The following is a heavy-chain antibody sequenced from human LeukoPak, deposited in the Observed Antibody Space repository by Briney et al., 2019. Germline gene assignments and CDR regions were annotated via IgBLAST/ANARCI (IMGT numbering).Heavy chain of an antibody. J-gene: IGHJ4*02. CDR1: GFTFSSYA. Sequence: SLRLSCAASGFTFSSYAMHWVRQAPGKGLEWVAVISYDGSNKYYADSVKGRFTISRDNSKNTLYLQMNSLRAEDTAVYYCARGSSSWSGYFDYWGQGTLVTVSS. V-gene: IGHV3-30-3*01. D-gene: IGHD6-13*01. CDR2: ISYDGSNK. CDR3: ARGSSSWSGYFDY.